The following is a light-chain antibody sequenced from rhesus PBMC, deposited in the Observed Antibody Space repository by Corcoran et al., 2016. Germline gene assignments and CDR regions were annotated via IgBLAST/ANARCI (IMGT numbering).Light chain of an antibody. V-gene: IGKV3-53*02. Sequence: QVILTQSPATLSLSPGERATLSCRASQSVSSYLAWYQQKPGQAPRLRIYGASSRATGIPDRFRGLGSGTGFTLTISSLDPEDFAVYYCQKYSSSPFPFGPRTKLDIK. CDR2: GAS. J-gene: IGKJ3*01. CDR3: QKYSSSPFP. CDR1: QSVSSY.